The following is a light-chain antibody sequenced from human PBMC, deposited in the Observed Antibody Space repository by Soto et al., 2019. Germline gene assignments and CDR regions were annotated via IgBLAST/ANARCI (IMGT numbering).Light chain of an antibody. J-gene: IGKJ1*01. V-gene: IGKV3-20*01. CDR1: QSVSNNY. Sequence: EIVFTQSPGTLSLSPGERATLSCRASQSVSNNYLAWYQQKPGQAPRLLIYGASNRATGIPDRFSGSGSGTEFTLTISSLQPDDFATYYCQQCNSYPWTFGQGTKVDIK. CDR2: GAS. CDR3: QQCNSYPWT.